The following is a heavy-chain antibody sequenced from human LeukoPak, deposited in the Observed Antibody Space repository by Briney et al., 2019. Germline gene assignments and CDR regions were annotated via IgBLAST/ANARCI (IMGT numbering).Heavy chain of an antibody. Sequence: GGSLRLSCAASGFTFSSYGMHWVRQAPGKGLEWVAVISYDGGNKYYADSVTGRFTIPRDNSKNTLFLQMNSLRAEDTALYYCAREPSQIYYYYAMDVWGQGTTVTVSS. CDR2: ISYDGGNK. V-gene: IGHV3-30*03. CDR1: GFTFSSYG. CDR3: AREPSQIYYYYAMDV. J-gene: IGHJ6*02.